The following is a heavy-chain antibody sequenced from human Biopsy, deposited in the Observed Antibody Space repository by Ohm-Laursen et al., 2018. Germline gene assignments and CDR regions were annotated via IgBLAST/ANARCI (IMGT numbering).Heavy chain of an antibody. J-gene: IGHJ4*02. Sequence: SDTLSLTCTVSRDSISNYYWTWIRQSPGQGLDWIGSIYYTGSTNYNPSVKSRVTISVDTSKNQFSLKLNSVTAADTAVYFCARDSRGGHLNTTLITGKNLDSWGQGILVTVSS. CDR3: ARDSRGGHLNTTLITGKNLDS. CDR1: RDSISNYY. CDR2: IYYTGST. D-gene: IGHD3-16*01. V-gene: IGHV4-59*01.